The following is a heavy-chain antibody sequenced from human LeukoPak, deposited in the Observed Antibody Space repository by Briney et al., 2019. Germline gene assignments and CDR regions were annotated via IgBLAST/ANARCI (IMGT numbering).Heavy chain of an antibody. CDR3: AKDYDSSGSYYFDY. CDR1: GFTFSSYS. D-gene: IGHD3-22*01. Sequence: PGGSLRLSCAASGFTFSSYSMNWVRQAPGKGLEWVSSISSSSSYIYYADSVKGRFTISRDNAKNSLYLQMNSLRAEDTAVYYCAKDYDSSGSYYFDYWGQGTLVTVSS. V-gene: IGHV3-21*01. CDR2: ISSSSSYI. J-gene: IGHJ4*02.